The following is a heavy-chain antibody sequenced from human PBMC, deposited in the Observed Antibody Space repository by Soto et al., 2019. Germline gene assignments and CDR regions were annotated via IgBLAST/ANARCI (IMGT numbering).Heavy chain of an antibody. Sequence: QVQLVESGGGVVQPGRSLRLSCAASGFTFSSYGMHWVRQAPGKGLEWVAVIWYDGSNKYYADSVKGRFTISRDNSKNTLYLQMNSLRAEDTAVYYCARRAAVAPFDYWGQGTLVTVSS. D-gene: IGHD6-19*01. V-gene: IGHV3-33*01. J-gene: IGHJ4*02. CDR2: IWYDGSNK. CDR3: ARRAAVAPFDY. CDR1: GFTFSSYG.